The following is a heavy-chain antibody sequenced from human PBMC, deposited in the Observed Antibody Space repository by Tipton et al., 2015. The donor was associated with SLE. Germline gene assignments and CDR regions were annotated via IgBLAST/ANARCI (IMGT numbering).Heavy chain of an antibody. D-gene: IGHD2-21*01. CDR2: IYFTGST. Sequence: TLSLTCTVSGGSISSSSYYWSWIRQHPGKGLEWIGYIYFTGSTHYNPSLRSRILISLDTSKNQFSLKVNSVTAADTAIYFCARGGGGDVLNWFDPWGQGTLVSVSP. J-gene: IGHJ5*02. CDR3: ARGGGGDVLNWFDP. CDR1: GGSISSSSYY. V-gene: IGHV4-31*03.